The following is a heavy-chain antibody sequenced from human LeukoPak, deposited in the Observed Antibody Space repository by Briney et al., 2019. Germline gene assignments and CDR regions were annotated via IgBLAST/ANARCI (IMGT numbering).Heavy chain of an antibody. CDR1: GFTFDDYG. CDR2: INWNGGST. V-gene: IGHV3-20*01. Sequence: GGSLRLSCAASGFTFDDYGMSWVRQAPGKGLEWVSGINWNGGSTGYADSVKGRFSISRDNAKNSLYMQMNRLRAEDTALYHCASPTGAENYFDYWGQGTLVTVSS. CDR3: ASPTGAENYFDY. D-gene: IGHD3-10*01. J-gene: IGHJ4*02.